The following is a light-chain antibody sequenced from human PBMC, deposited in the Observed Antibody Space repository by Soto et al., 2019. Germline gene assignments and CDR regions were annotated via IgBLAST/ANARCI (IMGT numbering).Light chain of an antibody. J-gene: IGKJ1*01. CDR1: QTVGSN. Sequence: IVLTQSPGTLSVSPGERVTLSCSASQTVGSNLAWYQQKPGQAPRLLIYYASARAVGIPARFSGSGSGTEFTLSISSLQSEDFAVYYCQQYYNWPPWTFGQGTKVEI. V-gene: IGKV3-15*01. CDR3: QQYYNWPPWT. CDR2: YAS.